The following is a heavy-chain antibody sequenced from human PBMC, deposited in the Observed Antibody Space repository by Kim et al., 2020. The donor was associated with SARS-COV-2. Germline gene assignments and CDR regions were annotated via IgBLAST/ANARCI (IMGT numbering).Heavy chain of an antibody. J-gene: IGHJ6*02. CDR3: ARDSPYDYGDYGADYYYGMDV. Sequence: GGSLRLSCAASGFTVSSNYMSWVRQAPGKGLEWVSVIYSGGSTYYADSVKGRFTISRHNSKNTLYLQMNSLRAEDTAVYYCARDSPYDYGDYGADYYYGMDVWGQGTTVTVSS. CDR2: IYSGGST. CDR1: GFTVSSNY. V-gene: IGHV3-53*04. D-gene: IGHD4-17*01.